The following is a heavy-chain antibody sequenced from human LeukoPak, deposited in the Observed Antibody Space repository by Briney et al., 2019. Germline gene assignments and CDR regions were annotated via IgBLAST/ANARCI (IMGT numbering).Heavy chain of an antibody. J-gene: IGHJ4*02. D-gene: IGHD3-16*02. V-gene: IGHV4-39*07. CDR2: IYYSGST. Sequence: PSETLSLTCSVTGGSISSSNYYWGWIRQSPGKGLEWIGSIYYSGSTYYNPSLKSRVTMSVDTSKNQFSLKLSSVSAADTAVYYCASPSTLRLGELSFAYWGQGTLVTVSS. CDR1: GGSISSSNYY. CDR3: ASPSTLRLGELSFAY.